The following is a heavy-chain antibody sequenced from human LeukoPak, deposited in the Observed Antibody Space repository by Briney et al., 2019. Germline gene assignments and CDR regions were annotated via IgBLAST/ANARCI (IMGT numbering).Heavy chain of an antibody. CDR1: GFTFSSYS. V-gene: IGHV3-21*01. D-gene: IGHD3-10*01. CDR2: ISSSSSYI. Sequence: GGSLRLSCAASGFTFSSYSMNWVRQAPGKGLEWVSSISSSSSYIYHADSVKGRFTISRDNAKNSLYLQMNSLRAEDTAVYYCARSELGYNYYYMDVWGKGTTVTISS. CDR3: ARSELGYNYYYMDV. J-gene: IGHJ6*03.